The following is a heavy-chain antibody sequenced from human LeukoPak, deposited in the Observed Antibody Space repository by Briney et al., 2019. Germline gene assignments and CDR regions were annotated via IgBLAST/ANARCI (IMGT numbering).Heavy chain of an antibody. J-gene: IGHJ4*02. D-gene: IGHD6-19*01. CDR2: ISGTGGST. V-gene: IGHV3-23*01. CDR3: AKSPNLVTVAARFDY. CDR1: GFTFNQHA. Sequence: GGSLRLSCAASGFTFNQHAMNWVRQAPGKGLEWVSVISGTGGSTYYADSVNGRFAISRDNSNNTVYLQMNSLTAEDTAFYYCAKSPNLVTVAARFDYWGQGALVTVSS.